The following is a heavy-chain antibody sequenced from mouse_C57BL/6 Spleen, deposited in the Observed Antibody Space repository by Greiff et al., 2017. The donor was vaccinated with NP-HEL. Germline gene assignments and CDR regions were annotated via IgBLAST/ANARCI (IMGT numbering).Heavy chain of an antibody. CDR3: ARRGYFDY. J-gene: IGHJ2*01. CDR1: GYPFTSSW. CDR2: IYPSDSDT. Sequence: QVQLPQPGAELVRPGASVKLSCKASGYPFTSSWMDWVKQRPGQGLEWIGNIYPSDSDTHYNQKFKDKATLTVDKSSSTAYMQLSGVTAEDSAVYYCARRGYFDYWGQGTTLTVSS. V-gene: IGHV1-61*01.